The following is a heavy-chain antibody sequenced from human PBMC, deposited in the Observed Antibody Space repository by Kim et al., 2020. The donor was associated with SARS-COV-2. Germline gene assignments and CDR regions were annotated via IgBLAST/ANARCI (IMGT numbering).Heavy chain of an antibody. CDR3: AKGGGGSVVPAAIGI. V-gene: IGHV3-23*01. J-gene: IGHJ3*02. Sequence: SGKGRFTISRDKSKNTLYLQMNSRRAEDTAVYYCAKGGGGSVVPAAIGIWGQGTMVTVSS. D-gene: IGHD2-2*01.